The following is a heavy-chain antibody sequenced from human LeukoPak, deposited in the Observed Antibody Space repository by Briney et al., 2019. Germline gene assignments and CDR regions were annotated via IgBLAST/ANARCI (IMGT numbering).Heavy chain of an antibody. D-gene: IGHD1-26*01. CDR2: INHSGST. CDR1: GGSFSGYY. V-gene: IGHV4-34*01. J-gene: IGHJ4*02. CDR3: ARARIVGATRCPDY. Sequence: PSETLSLTCAVYGGSFSGYYWSWIRQPPGKGLEWIGEINHSGSTNYNPSLKSRVTISVDTSKNQFSLQLDSVTLEDTAVYYCARARIVGATRCPDYWGQGTLVTVSS.